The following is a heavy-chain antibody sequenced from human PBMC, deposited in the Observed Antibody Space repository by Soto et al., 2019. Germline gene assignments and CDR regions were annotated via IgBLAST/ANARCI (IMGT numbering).Heavy chain of an antibody. Sequence: PSETLSLTCTVSGGSISSGGYYWSWIRQHPGKGLEWIGYIYYSGSTYYNPSLKSRVTISVDTSKNQFSLKLSSVTAADTAVYYCARGLAGHSYGFFDYWGQGTLVTVSS. CDR2: IYYSGST. CDR3: ARGLAGHSYGFFDY. CDR1: GGSISSGGYY. D-gene: IGHD5-18*01. V-gene: IGHV4-31*03. J-gene: IGHJ4*02.